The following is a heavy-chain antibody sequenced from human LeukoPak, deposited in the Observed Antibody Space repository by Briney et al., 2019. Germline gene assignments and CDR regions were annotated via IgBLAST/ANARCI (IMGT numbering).Heavy chain of an antibody. D-gene: IGHD3-22*01. J-gene: IGHJ3*02. V-gene: IGHV3-30-3*01. CDR3: ARVKPTEDSSAIDAFDI. Sequence: GGSLRLSCAASGFTFSSYAMHWVRQAPGKGLEWVAVISYDGSNKYYADSVKGRFTISRDNSKNTLYLQMNSLRAEDTAVYYCARVKPTEDSSAIDAFDIWGQGTMVTVSS. CDR1: GFTFSSYA. CDR2: ISYDGSNK.